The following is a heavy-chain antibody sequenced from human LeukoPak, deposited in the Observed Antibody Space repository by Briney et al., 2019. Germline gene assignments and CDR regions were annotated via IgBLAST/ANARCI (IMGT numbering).Heavy chain of an antibody. CDR2: IYHSGST. CDR1: GYSISSGYY. CDR3: ARDWGVGGRPGYMDV. Sequence: SETLSLTCTVSGYSISSGYYWGWIRQPPGKGLEWIGSIYHSGSTYYNPSLKSRVTISVDTSKNQFSLKLSSVTAADTAVYFCARDWGVGGRPGYMDVWGKGTTVTVSS. V-gene: IGHV4-38-2*02. J-gene: IGHJ6*03. D-gene: IGHD6-6*01.